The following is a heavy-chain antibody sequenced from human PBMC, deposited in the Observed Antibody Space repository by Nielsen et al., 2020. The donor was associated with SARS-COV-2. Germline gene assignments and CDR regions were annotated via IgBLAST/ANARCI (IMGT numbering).Heavy chain of an antibody. J-gene: IGHJ4*02. Sequence: GGSLRLSCAASGFTFSSYAMSWVRQAPGKGLEWVSAISGSGGSTYYADSVKGRFTISRDNSKNTLYLQMNSLRAEDTAVYYCAKGRLTTVTTEDFDYWGQGTLVTVPS. V-gene: IGHV3-23*01. D-gene: IGHD4-17*01. CDR3: AKGRLTTVTTEDFDY. CDR2: ISGSGGST. CDR1: GFTFSSYA.